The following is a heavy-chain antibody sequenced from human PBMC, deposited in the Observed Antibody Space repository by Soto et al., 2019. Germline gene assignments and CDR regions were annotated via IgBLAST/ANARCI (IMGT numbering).Heavy chain of an antibody. V-gene: IGHV4-39*01. J-gene: IGHJ3*02. Sequence: QLQLQESGPGLVKPSETLSLTCTDSGGSISSSSYYWGWIRQPPGKGLEWIGSIYYSGSTYYNPSLKSRVTISVDTSKNQFSLKLSSVTAADTAVYYCARPIWGYYCSGGSCFEDAFDIWGQGTMVTVSS. CDR2: IYYSGST. CDR1: GGSISSSSYY. D-gene: IGHD2-15*01. CDR3: ARPIWGYYCSGGSCFEDAFDI.